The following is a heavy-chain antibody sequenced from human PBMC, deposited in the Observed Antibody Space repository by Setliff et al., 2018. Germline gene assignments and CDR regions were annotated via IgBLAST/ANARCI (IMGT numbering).Heavy chain of an antibody. V-gene: IGHV3-23*01. CDR1: RFTFSSYA. CDR2: ISSST. Sequence: GGSLRLSCAASRFTFSSYAMSWVRQAPGKGLEWVSAISSSTTYADSVKGRFTMSRDNANNALYLQMNSLTAEDTAVYYCAREMEAAGQRAFDIWGQGTMVTVSS. D-gene: IGHD6-13*01. CDR3: AREMEAAGQRAFDI. J-gene: IGHJ3*02.